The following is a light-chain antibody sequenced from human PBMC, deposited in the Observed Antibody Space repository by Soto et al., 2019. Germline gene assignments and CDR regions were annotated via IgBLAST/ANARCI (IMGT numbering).Light chain of an antibody. CDR1: QSISSSY. CDR2: GAS. V-gene: IGKV3-20*01. CDR3: QQYGSSPS. J-gene: IGKJ4*01. Sequence: EIVLTQSPATLSLSPGERATLSCRASQSISSSYLAWYQQKPGRAPRLLIDGASSRAAGIPDRFSGSGSGTDFTLTISRLEPEDFAVYYCQQYGSSPSFGGGTKVDIK.